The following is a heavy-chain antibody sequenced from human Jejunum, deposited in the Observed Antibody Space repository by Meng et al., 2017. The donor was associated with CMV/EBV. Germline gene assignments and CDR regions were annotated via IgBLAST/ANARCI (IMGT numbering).Heavy chain of an antibody. V-gene: IGHV3-66*02. CDR3: ARGRLTGYFDY. D-gene: IGHD2-8*01. J-gene: IGHJ4*02. Sequence: SCAASGITVSSNYMSWVRQAPGKGLEWVSIIYTGGSTYYADSVKGRFTISRDNSKNTLYLQMNSLRAEDTAVYYCARGRLTGYFDYWGQGTLVTVSS. CDR1: GITVSSNY. CDR2: IYTGGST.